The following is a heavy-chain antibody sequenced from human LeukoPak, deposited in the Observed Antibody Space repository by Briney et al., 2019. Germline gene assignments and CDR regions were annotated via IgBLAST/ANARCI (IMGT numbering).Heavy chain of an antibody. CDR1: GGTFSSYA. V-gene: IGHV1-69*06. CDR2: IIPIFGTA. Sequence: SVKLSCTASGGTFSSYAISWVRQAPGQGLEWMGGIIPIFGTANYAQKFQGRVTITADKSTSTAYMELSSLRSEDTAVYYCARGYGDYISEHAFDIWGQGTMVTVSS. D-gene: IGHD4-17*01. CDR3: ARGYGDYISEHAFDI. J-gene: IGHJ3*02.